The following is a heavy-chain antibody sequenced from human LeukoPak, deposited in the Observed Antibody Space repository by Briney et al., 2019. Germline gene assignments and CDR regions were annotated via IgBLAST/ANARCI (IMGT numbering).Heavy chain of an antibody. V-gene: IGHV4-59*01. Sequence: SETLSLTCTVSGGSISSYYWSWIRQPPGKGLEWIGFIYYSGSTHYNPSLKSRVTISVDTSKNQFSLKLSSVTAAGTAVYYCASVGVVGATIGGDYWGQGTLVTVSS. J-gene: IGHJ4*02. CDR3: ASVGVVGATIGGDY. D-gene: IGHD1-26*01. CDR1: GGSISSYY. CDR2: IYYSGST.